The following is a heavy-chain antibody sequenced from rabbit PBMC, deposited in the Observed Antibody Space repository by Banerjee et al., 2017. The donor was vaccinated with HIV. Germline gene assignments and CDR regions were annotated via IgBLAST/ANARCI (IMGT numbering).Heavy chain of an antibody. Sequence: QQQLEESGGGLVKPGGTLTLTCKASGFDFSSNVMCWVRQAPGKGLQLIACIINSSGSTWYASWVNGRFTISKTSSTTVTLQMTSLTVADTATYFCARDLGGSSFYLHLWGQGTLVTVS. V-gene: IGHV1S43*01. CDR2: IINSSGST. CDR3: ARDLGGSSFYLHL. D-gene: IGHD8-1*01. CDR1: GFDFSSNV. J-gene: IGHJ4*01.